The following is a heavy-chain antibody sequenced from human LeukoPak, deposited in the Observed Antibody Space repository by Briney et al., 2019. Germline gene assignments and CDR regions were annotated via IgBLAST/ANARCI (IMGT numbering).Heavy chain of an antibody. J-gene: IGHJ4*02. CDR1: GYTFTGYY. V-gene: IGHV1-2*02. Sequence: ASVKVSCKASGYTFTGYYMHWVRQAPGQGLEWMGWINPNSGGTNYAQKFQGRVTMTRDTSISTAYMELSRLRSDDTAVYYCASLALAVAGTPEGRDYWGQGTLVTVSS. D-gene: IGHD6-19*01. CDR3: ASLALAVAGTPEGRDY. CDR2: INPNSGGT.